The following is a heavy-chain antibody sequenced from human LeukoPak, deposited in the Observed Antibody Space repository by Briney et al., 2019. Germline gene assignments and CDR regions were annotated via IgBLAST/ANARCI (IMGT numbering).Heavy chain of an antibody. J-gene: IGHJ5*02. CDR2: INPSGGST. CDR1: GYTFTSYY. Sequence: ASVKVSCKASGYTFTSYYMHWVRQAPGQGLEWMGIINPSGGSTSYSQKFQGRVTMTRDMSTSTDYMELSSLRSEDTAVYYCARDNSVENTAWWFDPWGQGTLVTVSS. V-gene: IGHV1-46*01. CDR3: ARDNSVENTAWWFDP. D-gene: IGHD4-23*01.